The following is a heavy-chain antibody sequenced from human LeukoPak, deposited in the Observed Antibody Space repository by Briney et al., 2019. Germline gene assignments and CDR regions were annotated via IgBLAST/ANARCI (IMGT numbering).Heavy chain of an antibody. CDR1: GYTFTGYY. D-gene: IGHD6-13*01. CDR2: STLTVGT. Sequence: ASVKVSCKASGYTFTGYYMHWVRQTPDKGLSGWDGSTLTVGTNYAQKFQGWVTMTRDTSISTAYMELSRLRSDDTAVYYCARGPSRGYSSSWYWNYWGQGTLVTVSS. J-gene: IGHJ4*02. CDR3: ARGPSRGYSSSWYWNY. V-gene: IGHV1-2*04.